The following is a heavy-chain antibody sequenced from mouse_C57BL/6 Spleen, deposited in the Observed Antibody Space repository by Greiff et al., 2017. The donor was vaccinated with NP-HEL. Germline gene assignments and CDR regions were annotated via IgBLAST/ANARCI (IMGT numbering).Heavy chain of an antibody. CDR2: IDPSDSET. D-gene: IGHD2-14*01. J-gene: IGHJ2*01. Sequence: QVHVKQSGAELVRPGSSVKLSCKASGYTFTSYWMHWVKQRPIQGLEWIGNIDPSDSETHYNQKFKDKATLTVDQSSSTAYMQRRSLTSEDSAVYYCARSGTTGYFDYWGQGTTLTVSS. CDR1: GYTFTSYW. V-gene: IGHV1-52*01. CDR3: ARSGTTGYFDY.